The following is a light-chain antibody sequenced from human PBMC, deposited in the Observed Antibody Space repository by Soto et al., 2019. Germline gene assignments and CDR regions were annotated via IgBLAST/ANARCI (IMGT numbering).Light chain of an antibody. V-gene: IGKV4-1*01. J-gene: IGKJ1*01. CDR1: QSVFHNSNNKNY. CDR2: WAS. CDR3: QQYYSTPT. Sequence: DIVMTQSPDSLAVSQGETATINCRSSQSVFHNSNNKNYLAWYQHKPGQPPKVLIYWASTREFGVPDRFSGSGSGTDFTLTISSLQAEDVAVYYCQQYYSTPTFGQGTKVEIK.